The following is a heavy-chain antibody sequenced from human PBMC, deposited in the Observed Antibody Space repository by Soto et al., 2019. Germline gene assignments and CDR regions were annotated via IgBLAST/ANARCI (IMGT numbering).Heavy chain of an antibody. D-gene: IGHD2-15*01. CDR3: ASSADIVVVVAATRFYYGMDV. CDR1: GGTFSSYA. V-gene: IGHV1-69*13. J-gene: IGHJ6*02. CDR2: IIPIFGTA. Sequence: SVKVSCKASGGTFSSYAISWVRQAPGQGLEWMGGIIPIFGTANYAQKFQGRVTITADESTSTAYMELSILRSEDMAVYYCASSADIVVVVAATRFYYGMDVWGQGTTVTVSS.